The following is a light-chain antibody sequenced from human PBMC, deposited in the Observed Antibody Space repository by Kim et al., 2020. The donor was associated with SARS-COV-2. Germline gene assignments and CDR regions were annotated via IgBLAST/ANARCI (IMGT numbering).Light chain of an antibody. CDR3: QQLNSYLWT. Sequence: DGQLTQSPSFLSASVGDRVTITCRASQAISRYIAWYQKKPGKAPELLIYATSALQSGVPSRFSGSGSGTEFTLTISSLQPEDFPTYYCQQLNSYLWTFGQGTKVDIK. CDR1: QAISRY. CDR2: ATS. V-gene: IGKV1-9*01. J-gene: IGKJ1*01.